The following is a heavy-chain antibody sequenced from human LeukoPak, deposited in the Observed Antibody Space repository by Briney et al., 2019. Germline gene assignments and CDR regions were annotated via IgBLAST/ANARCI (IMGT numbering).Heavy chain of an antibody. Sequence: SGTLSLTCTVSGGSISSYYWSWIRQPPGKGLEWIGHIYSSGSTTYNPSLRSRVTISVDTSKNQFSLRLSSVTAADTAVYYCARVALYRFFDYYYYYMDVWGKGTTVTVSS. J-gene: IGHJ6*03. CDR3: ARVALYRFFDYYYYYMDV. V-gene: IGHV4-59*01. CDR2: IYSSGST. CDR1: GGSISSYY. D-gene: IGHD3-3*01.